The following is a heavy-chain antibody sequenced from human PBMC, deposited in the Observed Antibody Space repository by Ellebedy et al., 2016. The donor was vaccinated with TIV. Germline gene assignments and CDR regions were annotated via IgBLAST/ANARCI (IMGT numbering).Heavy chain of an antibody. CDR2: ISSSSSTI. CDR3: ARVSGYYDILTGYYRHGMDV. V-gene: IGHV3-48*04. D-gene: IGHD3-9*01. J-gene: IGHJ6*02. Sequence: GESLKISCAASGFTFSSYSMNWVRQAPGKGLEWVSYISSSSSTIYYADSVKGRFTISRDNAKNSLYLQMNSLRAEDTAVYYCARVSGYYDILTGYYRHGMDVWGQGTTVTVSS. CDR1: GFTFSSYS.